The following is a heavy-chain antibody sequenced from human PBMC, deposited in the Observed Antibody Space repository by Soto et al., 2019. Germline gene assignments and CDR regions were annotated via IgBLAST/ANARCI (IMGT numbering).Heavy chain of an antibody. CDR2: IYSGGST. CDR1: GFTVSSNY. D-gene: IGHD2-21*01. Sequence: QPGGSLRLSCAASGFTVSSNYMSWVRQAPGKGLEWVSVIYSGGSTYYADSVKGRFTISRDNSKNTLDLQMNSPRAEDTAVYFCARVRSEVIAPSPYYYYHYYMDVWGKGTTVTVSS. J-gene: IGHJ6*03. CDR3: ARVRSEVIAPSPYYYYHYYMDV. V-gene: IGHV3-66*01.